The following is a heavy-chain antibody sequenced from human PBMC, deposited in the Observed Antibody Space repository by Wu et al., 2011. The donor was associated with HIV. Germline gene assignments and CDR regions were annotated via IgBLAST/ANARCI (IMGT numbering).Heavy chain of an antibody. J-gene: IGHJ6*02. CDR1: GGTFKTYA. D-gene: IGHD3-10*01. CDR2: IIPLSGTA. CDR3: ARGGSGSYYTYYYGMDV. Sequence: QVQLVQSGPEVKKPGSSVKVSCQASGGTFKTYAISWVRQAPGQGLEWMGGIIPLSGTANYAQRSQGRVTMTTDESTNTAYMELSSLRSEDTAVYYCARGGSGSYYTYYYGMDVWGRGPRSPSP. V-gene: IGHV1-69*05.